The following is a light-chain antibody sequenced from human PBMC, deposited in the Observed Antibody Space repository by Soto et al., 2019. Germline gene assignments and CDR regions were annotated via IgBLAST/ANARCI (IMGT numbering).Light chain of an antibody. CDR1: SSNIGSNY. Sequence: QSVLIQPPSASGTPGQRVTISCSGSSSNIGSNYVYWYQQLPGTAPKLLIYRNNQRPSGVPVRFSGSKSGTSASLAISGLRSEDEADYYCAAWDDSLSGVFGGGTKLTVL. V-gene: IGLV1-47*01. CDR2: RNN. CDR3: AAWDDSLSGV. J-gene: IGLJ3*02.